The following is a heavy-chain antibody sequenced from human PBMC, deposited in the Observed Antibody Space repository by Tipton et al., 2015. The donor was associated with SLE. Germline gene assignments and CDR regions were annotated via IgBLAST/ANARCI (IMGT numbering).Heavy chain of an antibody. CDR2: ISGSGGST. V-gene: IGHV3-23*01. Sequence: SLRLSCAASGFTFSSYSMNWVRQAPGKGLEWVSAISGSGGSTYYADSVKGRFTISRDNSKNTLYLQMNSLRAEDTAVYYCAKDHDGTGGFDYWGQGTLVTVSS. CDR1: GFTFSSYS. D-gene: IGHD2-8*02. CDR3: AKDHDGTGGFDY. J-gene: IGHJ4*02.